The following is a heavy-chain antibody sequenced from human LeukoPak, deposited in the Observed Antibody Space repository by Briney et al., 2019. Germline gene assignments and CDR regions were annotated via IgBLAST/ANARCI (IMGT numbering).Heavy chain of an antibody. CDR3: AGSTRVIPEDY. D-gene: IGHD2-21*01. J-gene: IGHJ4*02. V-gene: IGHV1-46*01. CDR1: GYTFSSYY. Sequence: ASVKVSCKASGYTFSSYYMHWVRQAPGQGLEWMGIINPSGGSTTYAQKFQGRVTMTRDTSTSTVYMELSSLRSEDTAVYFCAGSTRVIPEDYWGQGTLVTVSS. CDR2: INPSGGST.